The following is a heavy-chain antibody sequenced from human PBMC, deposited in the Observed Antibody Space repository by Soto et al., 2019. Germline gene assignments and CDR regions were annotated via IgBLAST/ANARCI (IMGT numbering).Heavy chain of an antibody. CDR2: ISYDGSNK. Sequence: QVQLVESGGGVVQPGRSLRLSCAASGFTFSSYAMHWVRQAPGKGLEWVAVISYDGSNKYYADSVKGQFTISRDNSKKTLYLQMNSLRAEDTAVYYCAREVASDIVPTTSLDSWGQGTLVTVSS. V-gene: IGHV3-30-3*01. CDR3: AREVASDIVPTTSLDS. CDR1: GFTFSSYA. D-gene: IGHD5-12*01. J-gene: IGHJ4*02.